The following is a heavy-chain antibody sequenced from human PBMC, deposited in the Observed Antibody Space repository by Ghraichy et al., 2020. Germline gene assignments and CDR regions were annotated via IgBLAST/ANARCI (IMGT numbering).Heavy chain of an antibody. CDR1: GGSISSGGYS. CDR3: ARAPRTYYFDY. Sequence: SQTLSLTCAVSGGSISSGGYSWSWIRQPPGKGLEWIGYIYHSGSTYYNPSLKSRVTISVDRSKNQFSLKLSSVTAADTAVYYCARAPRTYYFDYWGQGTLVTVSS. V-gene: IGHV4-30-2*01. CDR2: IYHSGST. D-gene: IGHD3/OR15-3a*01. J-gene: IGHJ4*02.